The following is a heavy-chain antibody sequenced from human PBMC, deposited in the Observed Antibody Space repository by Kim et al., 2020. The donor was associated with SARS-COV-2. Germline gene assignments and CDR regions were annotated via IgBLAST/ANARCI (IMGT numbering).Heavy chain of an antibody. CDR1: GFTFSTYA. J-gene: IGHJ6*02. CDR2: MSANGGTT. Sequence: GGSLRLSCAASGFTFSTYAMSWVRQAPGKGLEWVSCMSANGGTTYYADSVKGRVYISGDDTQNTLYLQVNSLRGEDTAVYYCAKLKTTSCYSAMDVWGQGTTVTVSS. D-gene: IGHD2-2*02. V-gene: IGHV3-23*01. CDR3: AKLKTTSCYSAMDV.